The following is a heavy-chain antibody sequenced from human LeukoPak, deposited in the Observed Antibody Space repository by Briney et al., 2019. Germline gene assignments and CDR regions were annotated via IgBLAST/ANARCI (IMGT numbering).Heavy chain of an antibody. J-gene: IGHJ3*02. CDR1: GGSISSYY. V-gene: IGHV4-59*01. Sequence: PSETLSLTCTVSGGSISSYYWSWIRQPPGKGLEWIGYIYYSGSTIYNPSLKSRVTISVDTSKNQFSLKLSSVTAADTAVYYCARKSYGQAFDIWGQGTMVTVSS. CDR2: IYYSGST. D-gene: IGHD5-18*01. CDR3: ARKSYGQAFDI.